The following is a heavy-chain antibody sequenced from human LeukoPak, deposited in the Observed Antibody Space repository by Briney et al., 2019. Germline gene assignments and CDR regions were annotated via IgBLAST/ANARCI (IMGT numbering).Heavy chain of an antibody. CDR1: GGSIGSYY. Sequence: SETLSLTCTVSGGSIGSYYWSWVRQPPGKGLEWIGYIYYSGSTNYNPSLKSRLTISVDTSKNQFSLKLSSVTAADTAVYYCARVGYSSTWGPYYYYMDVWGKGTTVTVSS. CDR2: IYYSGST. V-gene: IGHV4-59*01. D-gene: IGHD6-13*01. CDR3: ARVGYSSTWGPYYYYMDV. J-gene: IGHJ6*03.